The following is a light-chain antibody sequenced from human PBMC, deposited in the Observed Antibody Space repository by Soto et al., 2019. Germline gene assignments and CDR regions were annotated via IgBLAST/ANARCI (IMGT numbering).Light chain of an antibody. J-gene: IGKJ3*01. V-gene: IGKV1-39*01. CDR2: ATS. Sequence: DIQMTQSPSSLSASVGDRVTITCRASQNIDNYLNWYQQKPGKAPRLLIYATSTLQSGVPSRFSGSGSGTDFTLTISSLQPEDFATYYCQQGYKIPPFTFGPGTKVDLK. CDR1: QNIDNY. CDR3: QQGYKIPPFT.